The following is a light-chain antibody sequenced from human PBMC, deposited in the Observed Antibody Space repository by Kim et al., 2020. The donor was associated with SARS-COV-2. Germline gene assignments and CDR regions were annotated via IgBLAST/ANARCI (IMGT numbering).Light chain of an antibody. Sequence: WFPWEQATPSCRASRSVDTYLAWYQQKPGQAPRLLIYDTSNRATGIPTSFSGSGSGTDFTLSISSLETEDFAVYYCQQRRNWPLTFGGGTKLEI. J-gene: IGKJ4*01. V-gene: IGKV3-11*01. CDR2: DTS. CDR3: QQRRNWPLT. CDR1: RSVDTY.